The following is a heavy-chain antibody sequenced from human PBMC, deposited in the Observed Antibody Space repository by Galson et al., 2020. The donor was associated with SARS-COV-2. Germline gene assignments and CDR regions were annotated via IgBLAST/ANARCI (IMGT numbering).Heavy chain of an antibody. J-gene: IGHJ5*02. CDR1: GYTFTGYY. D-gene: IGHD3-22*01. Sequence: GESLKISCTASGYTFTGYYIHWVRQAPGQGLEWMGWINPNSGDTNYAQNFQGRVTMTRDTSITTAYMELSRLTSDDTAVYHCARGLSYYYDSSGYYEFDVWGQGIPVTVSS. CDR3: ARGLSYYYDSSGYYEFDV. CDR2: INPNSGDT. V-gene: IGHV1-2*02.